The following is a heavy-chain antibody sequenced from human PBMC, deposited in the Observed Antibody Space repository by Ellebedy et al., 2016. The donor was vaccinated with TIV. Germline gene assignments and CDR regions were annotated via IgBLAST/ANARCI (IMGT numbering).Heavy chain of an antibody. Sequence: GESLKISCAASGFTFSNYWMHWVRQAPGKGLEWVLRINKEGTYASYADSVKGLFTISRDNAKDMVYLQMNSLRAEDTAVYYCVRDGDVYNFDHWGQGTPVTVAS. D-gene: IGHD5-24*01. CDR1: GFTFSNYW. CDR3: VRDGDVYNFDH. V-gene: IGHV3-74*01. J-gene: IGHJ4*02. CDR2: INKEGTYA.